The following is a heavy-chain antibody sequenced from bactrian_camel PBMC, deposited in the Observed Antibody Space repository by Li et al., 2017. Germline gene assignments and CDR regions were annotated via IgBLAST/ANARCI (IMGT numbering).Heavy chain of an antibody. CDR1: GFTFSNNW. CDR3: ATDYGLGSFGY. Sequence: QVQLVESGGGSVQVGRSLRLSCVASGFTFSNNWMHWVRQAPGKGLEWVSRIYSDGTKTYYADSVKGRFTISRDNAKNTLYVQMNSLKSEDTALYYCATDYGLGSFGYWGQGTQVTVS. CDR2: IYSDGTKT. V-gene: IGHV3S6*01. J-gene: IGHJ6*01. D-gene: IGHD5*01.